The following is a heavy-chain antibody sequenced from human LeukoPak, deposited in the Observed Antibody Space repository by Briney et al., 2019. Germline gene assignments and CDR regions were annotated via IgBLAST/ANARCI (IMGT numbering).Heavy chain of an antibody. J-gene: IGHJ6*02. D-gene: IGHD4-17*01. V-gene: IGHV3-23*01. CDR3: AKAKGTVTTLYYYYGMDV. Sequence: GGSLRLSCAASGFTFSSYSMNWVRQAPGKGLEWVSAISGSGGSTYYADSVKGRFTISRDNSKNTLYLQMNSLRAEDTAVYYCAKAKGTVTTLYYYYGMDVWGQGTTVTVSS. CDR1: GFTFSSYS. CDR2: ISGSGGST.